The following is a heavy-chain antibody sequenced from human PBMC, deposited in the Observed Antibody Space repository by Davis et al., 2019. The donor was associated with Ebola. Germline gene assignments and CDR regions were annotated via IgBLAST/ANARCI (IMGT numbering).Heavy chain of an antibody. Sequence: GESLKISCAASGVMFSRYWMSWVRQAPGKGLEWVANIKEDGSATNYVDSVKGRFTISRDNAKNSLFLQMHSLRGDDTAVYFCARETPISSRSDWWGQGTLVTVSS. CDR3: ARETPISSRSDW. J-gene: IGHJ4*02. D-gene: IGHD2-2*01. CDR2: IKEDGSAT. V-gene: IGHV3-7*03. CDR1: GVMFSRYW.